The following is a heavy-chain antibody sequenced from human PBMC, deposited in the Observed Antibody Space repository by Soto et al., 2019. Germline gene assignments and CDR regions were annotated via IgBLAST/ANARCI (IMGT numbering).Heavy chain of an antibody. CDR3: AKYSAIGSRYFDL. J-gene: IGHJ4*02. D-gene: IGHD5-18*01. CDR2: VDNGRGVTA. V-gene: IGHV3-23*01. CDR1: GFTFGGYP. Sequence: GGSLRLSCAASGFTFGGYPMTWVRRAPGQGLERVSSVDNGRGVTAYYSDSVRGRFTVSRDNAKNTLFLQMNSLRAEDTATYYCAKYSAIGSRYFDLWGQGTLVTVSS.